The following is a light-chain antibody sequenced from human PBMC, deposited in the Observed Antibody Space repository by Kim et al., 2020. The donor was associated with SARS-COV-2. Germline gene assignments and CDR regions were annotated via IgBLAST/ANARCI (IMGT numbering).Light chain of an antibody. J-gene: IGKJ4*01. V-gene: IGKV1-39*01. Sequence: ASVGDRVTITCRASQRISSYLKWYQQKPGKAPKLLIYAASSLQSGVPSRFSGSGSGTDFTLTISSLQPEDFATYYCQQSYSTPLTFGGGTKVDIK. CDR3: QQSYSTPLT. CDR1: QRISSY. CDR2: AAS.